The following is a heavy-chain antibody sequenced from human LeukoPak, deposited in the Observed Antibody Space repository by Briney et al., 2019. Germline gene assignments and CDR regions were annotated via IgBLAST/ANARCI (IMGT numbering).Heavy chain of an antibody. CDR3: AKGQRSVVAVNYFDF. J-gene: IGHJ4*02. V-gene: IGHV3-23*01. CDR1: GFTFSRYN. CDR2: ISGSGGST. Sequence: GGSLRLSCAASGFTFSRYNMNWVRQAPGKGLEWVSGISGSGGSTDYADSVKGRFTISRDKSKNTLYLQMNSLRAEDTAVYYCAKGQRSVVAVNYFDFWGQGTLVTVSS. D-gene: IGHD2-15*01.